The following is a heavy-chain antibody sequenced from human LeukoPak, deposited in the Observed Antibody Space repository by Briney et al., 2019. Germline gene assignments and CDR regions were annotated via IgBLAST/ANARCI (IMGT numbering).Heavy chain of an antibody. V-gene: IGHV3-7*01. CDR1: GFRFSTYW. Sequence: GGSLRLSCEVSGFRFSTYWMTWVRQAPGKGLEWVANIKEDGSDKYYVDSVKGRFTISRDNAKNSVYLQMDSLRAEDTAVYYCARGSGWTDYWGQGTLVTVSS. J-gene: IGHJ4*02. CDR3: ARGSGWTDY. D-gene: IGHD6-19*01. CDR2: IKEDGSDK.